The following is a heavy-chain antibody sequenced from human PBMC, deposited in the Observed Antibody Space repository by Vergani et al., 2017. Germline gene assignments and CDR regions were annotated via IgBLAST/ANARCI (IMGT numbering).Heavy chain of an antibody. CDR2: IIPILGIA. Sequence: QVQLVQSGAEVKKPGSSVKVSCKASGGTFSSYTISWVRQAPGQGLEWMGRIIPILGIANYAQKFQGRVTITADKSTSTAYMELSSLGSEDTAVYYCARDREEDYGVYYYYSGMDVWGEGTTVTVSS. CDR1: GGTFSSYT. J-gene: IGHJ6*04. D-gene: IGHD4-17*01. CDR3: ARDREEDYGVYYYYSGMDV. V-gene: IGHV1-69*08.